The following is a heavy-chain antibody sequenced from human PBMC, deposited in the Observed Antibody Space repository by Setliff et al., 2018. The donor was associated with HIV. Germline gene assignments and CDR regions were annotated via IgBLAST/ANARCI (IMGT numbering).Heavy chain of an antibody. V-gene: IGHV3-53*01. J-gene: IGHJ4*02. CDR3: AKGGYGGAYYVAGY. Sequence: HPGGSLRLSCEASGFSVTDNYMGWVRQAPGKGLEWVALMYKGGETYYADFVKGRFTIARDNSKNTVSLQMTNLEPGDTAMYYCAKGGYGGAYYVAGYWGQGTKVTVSS. CDR1: GFSVTDNY. D-gene: IGHD5-18*01. CDR2: MYKGGET.